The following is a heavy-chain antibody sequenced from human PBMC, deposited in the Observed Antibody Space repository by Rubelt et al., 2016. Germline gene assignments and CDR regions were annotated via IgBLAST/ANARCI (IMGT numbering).Heavy chain of an antibody. CDR3: VSPGKEEWFSFDY. J-gene: IGHJ4*02. Sequence: QVKLQESGPGLVKPSETLSLTCTVSGGSISDYHWSWIRQPPGKGLEWIGYVHYTGSTNYNPSLESRVVISVDTSKNQFSLRLSSGTAADTAVYYCVSPGKEEWFSFDYWGQGTLVTVSS. CDR2: VHYTGST. V-gene: IGHV4-59*08. CDR1: GGSISDYH. D-gene: IGHD3-3*01.